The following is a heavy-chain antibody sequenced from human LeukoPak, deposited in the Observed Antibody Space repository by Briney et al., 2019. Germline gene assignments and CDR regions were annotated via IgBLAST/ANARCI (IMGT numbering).Heavy chain of an antibody. D-gene: IGHD6-6*01. V-gene: IGHV1-46*01. CDR1: GYTFTSYY. J-gene: IGHJ4*02. Sequence: ASVKVSGKASGYTFTSYYMHWVRQAPGQGLEWMGIINPSGGSTSYAQKFQGRVTMTRDTSTSTVYMELSSLRSEDTAVYYCASSIAAPSAFDYWGQGTLVTVSS. CDR2: INPSGGST. CDR3: ASSIAAPSAFDY.